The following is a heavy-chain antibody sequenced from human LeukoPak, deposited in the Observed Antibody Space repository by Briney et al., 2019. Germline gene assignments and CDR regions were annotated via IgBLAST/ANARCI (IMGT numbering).Heavy chain of an antibody. D-gene: IGHD2-2*01. CDR3: ARDVCSSTNCYPSY. V-gene: IGHV3-48*04. Sequence: GGSLRLSCAASGFTFSTYGMTWVRQAPGKGLEWVSYISSSGTNIYYADSVEGRFTISRDNAKNSLYLQMNSLRAEDTAVYYCARDVCSSTNCYPSYWGQGTLVTVSS. J-gene: IGHJ4*02. CDR2: ISSSGTNI. CDR1: GFTFSTYG.